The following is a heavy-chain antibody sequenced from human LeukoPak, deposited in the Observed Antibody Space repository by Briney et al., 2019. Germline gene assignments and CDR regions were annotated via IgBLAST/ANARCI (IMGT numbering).Heavy chain of an antibody. V-gene: IGHV4-4*07. CDR2: IYPSGST. CDR3: ARGPYGGKSMYYFDD. J-gene: IGHJ4*02. Sequence: SETLSLTCTVSGGSISSYYWSWVRQPAGKGLEWVGRIYPSGSTNYNPFLKSRVTMSVDTSKNQSSVKLSSVTAADTALYFCARGPYGGKSMYYFDDWGQGTLVTVSS. CDR1: GGSISSYY. D-gene: IGHD4-23*01.